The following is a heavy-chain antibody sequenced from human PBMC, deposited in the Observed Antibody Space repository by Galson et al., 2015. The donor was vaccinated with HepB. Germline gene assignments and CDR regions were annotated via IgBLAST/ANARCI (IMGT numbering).Heavy chain of an antibody. V-gene: IGHV3-15*01. Sequence: SLRLSCAASGFTSSNAWMSWVRQAPGKGLEWVGRIKSKTDGGTTDYAAPVKGRFTISRDDSKNTLYLQMNSLKTEDTAVYYCTTGRITMIVVVTGEYFDYWGQGTLVTVSS. CDR1: GFTSSNAW. J-gene: IGHJ4*02. CDR3: TTGRITMIVVVTGEYFDY. D-gene: IGHD3-22*01. CDR2: IKSKTDGGTT.